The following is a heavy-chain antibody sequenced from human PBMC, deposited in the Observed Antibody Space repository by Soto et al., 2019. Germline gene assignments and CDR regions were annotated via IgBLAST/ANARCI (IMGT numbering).Heavy chain of an antibody. J-gene: IGHJ6*02. V-gene: IGHV3-73*01. Sequence: GGSLRLSSAATGFTFSGSAMHLFRQASGQVLYCFGRIRSKANSYATAYASSVKGRFTISRDDSKNTGYLQMNRLKTEDTAVYYCTSLDYYDFWSGYSRPDYYYGMDVWGQGRTVTVS. CDR3: TSLDYYDFWSGYSRPDYYYGMDV. CDR2: IRSKANSYAT. D-gene: IGHD3-3*01. CDR1: GFTFSGSA.